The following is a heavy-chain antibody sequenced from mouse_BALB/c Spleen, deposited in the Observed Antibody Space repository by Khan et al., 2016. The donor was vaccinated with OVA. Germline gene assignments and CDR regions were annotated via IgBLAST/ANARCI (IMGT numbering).Heavy chain of an antibody. J-gene: IGHJ3*01. Sequence: DVKLVESGGDLVKPGGSLKLSCAASGFTFSSYSMSWVRQTPDKRLEWVATISSGGDYTYYLDRVKGSFQFSSANAKNTLYLQMSSLRSEDTAMYYCASHLTGSFAYWGQGTLVTVSA. V-gene: IGHV5-6*02. CDR1: GFTFSSYS. CDR3: ASHLTGSFAY. D-gene: IGHD4-1*01. CDR2: ISSGGDYT.